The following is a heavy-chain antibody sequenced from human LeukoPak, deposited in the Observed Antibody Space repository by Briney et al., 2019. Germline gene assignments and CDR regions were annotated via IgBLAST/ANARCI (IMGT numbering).Heavy chain of an antibody. CDR1: GFTFSSYG. V-gene: IGHV3-30*03. J-gene: IGHJ3*02. CDR2: ISYDGSNK. D-gene: IGHD1-26*01. Sequence: PGRSLRLSCAASGFTFSSYGMHWVRQAPGKGLEWVAVISYDGSNKYYADSVKGRFTISRDNSKNTLYMQMNSLRAEGTAVYYCARWGIGATTVVFDIWGQGTMVTVSS. CDR3: ARWGIGATTVVFDI.